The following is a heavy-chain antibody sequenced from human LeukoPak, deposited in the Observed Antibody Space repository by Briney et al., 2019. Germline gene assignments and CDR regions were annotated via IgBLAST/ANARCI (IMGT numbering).Heavy chain of an antibody. V-gene: IGHV4-4*07. CDR3: ARHSDSSGYYPNDAFDI. CDR1: GGSISSYY. Sequence: PSETLSLTCTVSGGSISSYYWSWIRQPAGKGLEWIGRIYTSGSTNYNPSLKSRVTMSVDTSKNQFSLKLSSVTAADTAVYYCARHSDSSGYYPNDAFDIWGQGTMVTVSS. D-gene: IGHD3-22*01. CDR2: IYTSGST. J-gene: IGHJ3*02.